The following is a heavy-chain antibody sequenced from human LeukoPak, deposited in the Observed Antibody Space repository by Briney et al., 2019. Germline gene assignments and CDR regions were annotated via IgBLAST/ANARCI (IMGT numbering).Heavy chain of an antibody. CDR2: LYHTGST. J-gene: IGHJ1*01. CDR3: AREEPYGSRSYGAEYFEH. V-gene: IGHV4-38-2*02. D-gene: IGHD3-10*01. CDR1: AYSISRGYY. Sequence: PSETLSLTCDVSAYSISRGYYWGWIRQPPGKGLEWIGSLYHTGSTYYNPSLKSRVTISVDTSKNQSSLKLSSVTAADTAVYYCAREEPYGSRSYGAEYFEHWGQGTLVTVSS.